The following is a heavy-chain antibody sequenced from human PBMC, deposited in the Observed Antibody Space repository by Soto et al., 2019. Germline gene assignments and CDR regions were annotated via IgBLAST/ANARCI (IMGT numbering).Heavy chain of an antibody. CDR2: IFYTGSP. CDR1: GGSISSGDYY. J-gene: IGHJ3*02. D-gene: IGHD3-10*01. CDR3: AGEPKGSPEAGAIEN. V-gene: IGHV4-30-4*01. Sequence: QVQLQESGPGLVKPSQTLSLTCTVSGGSISSGDYYWTLIRQPPGKGLEWIGFIFYTGSPYSNPYLKSRVDISVDTSQNSFSLNLTSVTAADTDVYFFAGEPKGSPEAGAIENWGQGTMVTVSS.